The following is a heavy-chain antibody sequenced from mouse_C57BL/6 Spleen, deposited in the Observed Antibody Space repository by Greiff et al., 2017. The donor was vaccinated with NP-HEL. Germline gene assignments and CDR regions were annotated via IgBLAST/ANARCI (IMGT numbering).Heavy chain of an antibody. CDR2: FHPYNDDT. J-gene: IGHJ1*03. CDR1: GYTFTTYP. CDR3: ARPGDYDGRGWYFDV. V-gene: IGHV1-47*01. D-gene: IGHD2-4*01. Sequence: VQLQQSGAELVKPGASVKMSCKASGYTFTTYPIEWMKQNHGKSLEWIGNFHPYNDDTKYNEKFKGKATLTVEKSSSTVYLELSRLTSDDSAVYYCARPGDYDGRGWYFDVWGTGTTVTVSS.